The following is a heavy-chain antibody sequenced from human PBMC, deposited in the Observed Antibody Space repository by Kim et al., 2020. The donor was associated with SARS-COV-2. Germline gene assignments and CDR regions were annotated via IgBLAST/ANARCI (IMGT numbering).Heavy chain of an antibody. D-gene: IGHD3-3*01. J-gene: IGHJ6*02. V-gene: IGHV1-69*13. CDR3: AAWPPWGQEARSYFWRGGSFYYGMDV. CDR2: IIPIFGTA. Sequence: SVKVSCKASGGTFSSYAISWVRQAPGQGLEWMGGIIPIFGTANYAQKFQGRVTITADESTSTAYMELSSLRSEDTAVYYCAAWPPWGQEARSYFWRGGSFYYGMDVWGQGTTVTVSS. CDR1: GGTFSSYA.